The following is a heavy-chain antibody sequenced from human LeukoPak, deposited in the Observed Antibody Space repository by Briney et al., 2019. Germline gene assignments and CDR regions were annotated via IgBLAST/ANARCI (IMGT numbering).Heavy chain of an antibody. J-gene: IGHJ5*02. CDR2: IYHSGST. D-gene: IGHD3-10*01. Sequence: SQTLSLTCAVSGGSISSGGYSWSCIRQPPGKGLEWIGYIYHSGSTYYNPSLKSRVTISVDRSKNQFSLKLSSVTAADTAVYYCARGTMVRGVIRWFDPWGQGTLVTVSS. CDR1: GGSISSGGYS. V-gene: IGHV4-30-2*01. CDR3: ARGTMVRGVIRWFDP.